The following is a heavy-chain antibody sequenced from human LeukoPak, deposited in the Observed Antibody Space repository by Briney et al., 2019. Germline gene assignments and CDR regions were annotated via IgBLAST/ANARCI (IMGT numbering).Heavy chain of an antibody. CDR2: INPNSGAT. CDR1: GYTFTDYF. V-gene: IGHV1-2*02. D-gene: IGHD2-2*01. J-gene: IGHJ4*02. CDR3: ARVKKLMPELEF. Sequence: ASVKVSCKSSGYTFTDYFIHWVRQAPGQGLEWMGWINPNSGATKYAQKFQGRASMTRDTSINTAYMDLTNLRSGDTAIFYCARVKKLMPELEFWGQGTLVTVSS.